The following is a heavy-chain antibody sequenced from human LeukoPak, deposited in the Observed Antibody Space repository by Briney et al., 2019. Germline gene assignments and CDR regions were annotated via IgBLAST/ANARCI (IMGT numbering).Heavy chain of an antibody. D-gene: IGHD2-2*02. J-gene: IGHJ5*02. CDR1: GGSIGSYY. CDR3: ARGEDYCSSTSCYKGWFDP. V-gene: IGHV4-59*01. Sequence: SETLSLTCTVSGGSIGSYYWSWIRQPPGKGLEWIGYIYYSGSTNYNPSLKSRVTISVDTSKNQFSLKLSSVTAADTAVYYCARGEDYCSSTSCYKGWFDPWGQGTLVTVSS. CDR2: IYYSGST.